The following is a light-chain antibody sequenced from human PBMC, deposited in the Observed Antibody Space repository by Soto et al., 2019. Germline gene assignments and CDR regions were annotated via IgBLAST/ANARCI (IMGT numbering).Light chain of an antibody. CDR2: KAS. CDR3: QQLNSYPIT. V-gene: IGKV1-5*03. Sequence: IQMPQSHSTLSGSVGARVTITCRASQTISSWLAWYQQKPGKAPKLLIYKASTLKSGVPSRFSGSGSGTEFTLTISSLQPEDFATYYCQQLNSYPITFGQGTRLEIK. J-gene: IGKJ5*01. CDR1: QTISSW.